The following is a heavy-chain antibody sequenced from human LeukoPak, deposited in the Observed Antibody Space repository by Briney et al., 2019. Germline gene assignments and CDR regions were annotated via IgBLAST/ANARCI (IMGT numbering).Heavy chain of an antibody. CDR1: GFSFNNAW. V-gene: IGHV3-15*01. CDR2: IKAKTDGGTA. Sequence: GGSLRLSCVVSGFSFNNAWVGWVRQAPGKGLEWVGRIKAKTDGGTADYAAPVKGRFTISRDDSKNTVFLQMDSLKIEDTAVYFRSTRGGTNDFWGQGALVTVSS. CDR3: STRGGTNDF. D-gene: IGHD1-1*01. J-gene: IGHJ4*02.